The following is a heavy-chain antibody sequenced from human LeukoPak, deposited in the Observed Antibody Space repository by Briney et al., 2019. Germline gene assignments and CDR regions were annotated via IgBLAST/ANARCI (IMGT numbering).Heavy chain of an antibody. CDR3: ARLHQIRITMVRGVIGYFDY. CDR1: GGSISSGGYS. J-gene: IGHJ4*02. CDR2: IYHSGST. D-gene: IGHD3-10*01. V-gene: IGHV4-30-2*01. Sequence: SQTLSLTCAVSGGSISSGGYSWSWIRQPPGKGLEWIGYIYHSGSTYYNPSLKSRVTISVDTSKNQFSLKLSSVTAADTAVYYCARLHQIRITMVRGVIGYFDYWGQGTLVTVSS.